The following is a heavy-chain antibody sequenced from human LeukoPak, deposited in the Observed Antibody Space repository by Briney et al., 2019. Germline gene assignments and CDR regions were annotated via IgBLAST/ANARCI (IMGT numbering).Heavy chain of an antibody. CDR1: GFTFGDYA. Sequence: GGSLRLSCTASGFTFGDYAMNWVRQVPGKGLEWVSGINWNGGSTGYADSVKGRFTISRDNAKNSLYLQMNSLRAEDTALYYCARDYGPTDYWGQGTLVTVSS. V-gene: IGHV3-20*04. D-gene: IGHD4-17*01. J-gene: IGHJ4*02. CDR2: INWNGGST. CDR3: ARDYGPTDY.